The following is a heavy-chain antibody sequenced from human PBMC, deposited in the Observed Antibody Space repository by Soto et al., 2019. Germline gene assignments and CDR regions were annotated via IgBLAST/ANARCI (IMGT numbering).Heavy chain of an antibody. CDR1: GFAFSVYG. Sequence: EVQLVESGGALVQPGGSLRLSCAASGFAFSVYGMNWVRQAPGKGLEWVSHISGSGNTIDYAASVKGRFTVSRDNAQNSLYLQMDNLRDEDTPVYYCARSYITDSPRWFDPWGQGTLVSVSS. CDR2: ISGSGNTI. J-gene: IGHJ5*02. V-gene: IGHV3-48*02. CDR3: ARSYITDSPRWFDP. D-gene: IGHD1-20*01.